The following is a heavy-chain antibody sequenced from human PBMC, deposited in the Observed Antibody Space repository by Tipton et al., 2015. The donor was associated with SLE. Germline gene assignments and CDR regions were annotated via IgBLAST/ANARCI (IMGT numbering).Heavy chain of an antibody. D-gene: IGHD3-10*01. Sequence: TLSLTCTVSGGSISSSSYYWGWIRQPAGKGLEWIGHIYNSGSTYYNPSLKSRVTISVDTSKNQFSLKLSSVTAADTAVYYCAREYYYGSGLGYWGQGTLVTVSS. CDR3: AREYYYGSGLGY. J-gene: IGHJ4*02. CDR1: GGSISSSSYY. CDR2: IYNSGST. V-gene: IGHV4-61*09.